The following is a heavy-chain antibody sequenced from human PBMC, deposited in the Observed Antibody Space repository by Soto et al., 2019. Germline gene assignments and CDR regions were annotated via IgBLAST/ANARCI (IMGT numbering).Heavy chain of an antibody. V-gene: IGHV1-69*06. CDR1: GYIFTSHY. CDR3: ARTLYDSSGYYYDWFDP. D-gene: IGHD3-22*01. J-gene: IGHJ5*02. CDR2: IIPIFGTA. Sequence: RASVKVSCKASGYIFTSHYIHWVRQAPGQGLEWMGGIIPIFGTANYAQKFQGRVTITADKSTSTAYMELSSLRSEDTAVYYCARTLYDSSGYYYDWFDPWGQGTLVTVSS.